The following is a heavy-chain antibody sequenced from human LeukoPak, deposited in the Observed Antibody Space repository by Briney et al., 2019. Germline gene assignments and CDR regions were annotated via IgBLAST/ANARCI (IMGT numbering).Heavy chain of an antibody. Sequence: GGSLRLSCAGSGFSDYYMNWVRQAPGKGLEWVSYISSSGSTIYYADSVKGRFTISRDNAKNSLYLQMNSLRAEDTAVYYCAELGITMIGGVWGKGTTVTITS. CDR2: ISSSGSTI. D-gene: IGHD3-10*02. V-gene: IGHV3-11*04. CDR1: GFSDYY. CDR3: AELGITMIGGV. J-gene: IGHJ6*04.